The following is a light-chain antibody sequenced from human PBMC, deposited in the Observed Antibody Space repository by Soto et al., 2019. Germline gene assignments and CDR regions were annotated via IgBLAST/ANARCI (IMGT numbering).Light chain of an antibody. CDR3: QSYDSSLSGSVV. J-gene: IGLJ2*01. Sequence: QAVVTQPPSVSGAPGQRVTISCTGSSSNIGAGYDVHWYQQLPGTAPKLLFYGNSNRPSGVPDRFSGSKSGTSASLAITGLQAEDEADYYCQSYDSSLSGSVVFGGGTQLTVL. CDR1: SSNIGAGYD. V-gene: IGLV1-40*01. CDR2: GNS.